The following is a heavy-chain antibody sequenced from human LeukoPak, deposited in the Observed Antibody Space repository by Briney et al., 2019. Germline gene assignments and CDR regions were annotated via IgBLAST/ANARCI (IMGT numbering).Heavy chain of an antibody. Sequence: SETLSLTCGVSVGSINSGNWCTWVRQSPGKGLEWIGEIHHNGTRNYNPSLKSRVTISADTFKNHFSLIVTSLTAADTAVYYCAAAPILRGEGGEHYKYGMDVWGQGTTVIVSS. D-gene: IGHD2-2*02. J-gene: IGHJ6*02. CDR2: IHHNGTR. CDR1: VGSINSGNW. V-gene: IGHV4/OR15-8*01. CDR3: AAAPILRGEGGEHYKYGMDV.